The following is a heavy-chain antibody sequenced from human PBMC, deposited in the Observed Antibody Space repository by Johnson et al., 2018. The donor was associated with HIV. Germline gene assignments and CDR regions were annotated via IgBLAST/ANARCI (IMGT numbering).Heavy chain of an antibody. J-gene: IGHJ3*02. V-gene: IGHV3-9*01. CDR2: SSWNSGSI. D-gene: IGHD1-26*01. Sequence: VQLVESGGGLVQPGRSLRLSCAASGFTFDDYAMHWVRQAPGKGLEWVSGSSWNSGSIGYADDVKGRFTISRDNAKNSLYLQMNSLRAKETVWYYWTKVIVSGSGSYDHDAFDIWGQGTMVTVSS. CDR3: TKVIVSGSGSYDHDAFDI. CDR1: GFTFDDYA.